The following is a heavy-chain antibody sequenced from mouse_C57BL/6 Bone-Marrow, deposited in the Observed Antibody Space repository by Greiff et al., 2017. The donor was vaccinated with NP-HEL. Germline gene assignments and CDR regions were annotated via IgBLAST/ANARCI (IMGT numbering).Heavy chain of an antibody. CDR3: TMVTTGF. D-gene: IGHD2-2*01. CDR1: GYTFTSYW. J-gene: IGHJ4*01. V-gene: IGHV1-69*01. Sequence: QVQLQQPGAELVMPGASVKLSCKASGYTFTSYWMHWVKQRPGQGLEWIGELDPSDSYTNSNQKFKGKSTLTVDKSSSTAYMQLSSLTSEDSAVYYCTMVTTGFWGQGTSVTVSS. CDR2: LDPSDSYT.